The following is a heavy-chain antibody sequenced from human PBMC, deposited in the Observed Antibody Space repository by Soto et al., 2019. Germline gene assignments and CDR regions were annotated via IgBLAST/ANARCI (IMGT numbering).Heavy chain of an antibody. J-gene: IGHJ6*02. CDR1: GGSISSYY. CDR3: ASILWDYYDSSGPPALYGMDV. V-gene: IGHV4-59*01. CDR2: IYYSGST. D-gene: IGHD3-22*01. Sequence: SEALSRTCAVSGGSISSYYWSWIRQPPGKGLEWIGYIYYSGSTNYNPSLKSRVTISVDTSKNQFSLKLSSVTAADTAVYYCASILWDYYDSSGPPALYGMDVWGQGTTVTVSS.